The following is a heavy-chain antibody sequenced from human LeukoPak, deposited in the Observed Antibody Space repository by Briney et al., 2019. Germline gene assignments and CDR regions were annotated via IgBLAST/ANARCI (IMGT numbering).Heavy chain of an antibody. V-gene: IGHV3-48*01. CDR2: ISSSSSTI. D-gene: IGHD6-13*01. J-gene: IGHJ4*02. CDR3: AKDPPPMTAADRYFDY. CDR1: GFTFSSYS. Sequence: GGSLRLSCAASGFTFSSYSMNWVRQAPGEGLEWVSYISSSSSTIYYADSVKGRFTISRDNAKNTLYLQMNSLRAEDTAVYYCAKDPPPMTAADRYFDYWGQGTLVTVSS.